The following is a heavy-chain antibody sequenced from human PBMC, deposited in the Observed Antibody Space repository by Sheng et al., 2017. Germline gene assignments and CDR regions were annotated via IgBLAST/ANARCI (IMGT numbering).Heavy chain of an antibody. D-gene: IGHD2-2*01. V-gene: IGHV1-69*01. J-gene: IGHJ4*02. CDR1: GGTFSSYA. CDR2: IIPIFGTA. CDR3: ARHCSSTSCYFELDY. Sequence: QVQLVQSGAEVKKPVSSVKVSCKASGGTFSSYAISWVRQDPGQGLEWMGGIIPIFGTANYAQKFQGRVTITADESTSTAYMELSSLRSEDTAVYYCARHCSSTSCYFELDYWGQGTLVTVSS.